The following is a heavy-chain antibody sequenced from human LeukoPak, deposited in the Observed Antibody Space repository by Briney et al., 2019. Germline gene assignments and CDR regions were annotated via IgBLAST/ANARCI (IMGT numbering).Heavy chain of an antibody. CDR2: IYYSGST. V-gene: IGHV4-39*01. CDR3: ARLGYSSSIDY. CDR1: GGSISSSSYY. J-gene: IGHJ4*02. Sequence: SETLSLTCTVSGGSISSSSYYWGWIRQPPGKGLEWIGSIYYSGSTYYNPSLKSRVTISVDASKNQLSLKLSSVTAADTAVYYCARLGYSSSIDYWGQGTLVTVSS. D-gene: IGHD5-18*01.